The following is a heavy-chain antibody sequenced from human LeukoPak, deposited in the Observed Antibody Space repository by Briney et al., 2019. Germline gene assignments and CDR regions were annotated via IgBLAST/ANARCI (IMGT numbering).Heavy chain of an antibody. D-gene: IGHD5-24*01. CDR2: ISSSRRYI. V-gene: IGHV3-21*01. J-gene: IGHJ4*02. CDR1: GFTFTYYT. CDR3: ARDLRLEDVEMATMMDF. Sequence: GGSLRLSCTASGFTFTYYTMTWVRQPPGKGLEWVSSISSSRRYIYYADSVKGRFTLSRDNTKNSLYLQMNTLRAEDTAVYFCARDLRLEDVEMATMMDFWGQGTLVTVSS.